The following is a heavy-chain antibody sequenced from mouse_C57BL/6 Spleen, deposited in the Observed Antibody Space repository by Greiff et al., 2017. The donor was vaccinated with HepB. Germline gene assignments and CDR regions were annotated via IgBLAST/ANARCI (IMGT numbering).Heavy chain of an antibody. J-gene: IGHJ3*01. CDR3: EAKGAY. Sequence: EVQLQQSGPELVKPGASVKISCKASGYTFTDYYMNWVKQSHGKSLEWIGDINPNNGGTSYNQKFKGKATLTVDKSSSTAYMELRSLTSEDSAVYYCEAKGAYWGQGTLVTVSA. V-gene: IGHV1-26*01. CDR1: GYTFTDYY. CDR2: INPNNGGT. D-gene: IGHD3-2*02.